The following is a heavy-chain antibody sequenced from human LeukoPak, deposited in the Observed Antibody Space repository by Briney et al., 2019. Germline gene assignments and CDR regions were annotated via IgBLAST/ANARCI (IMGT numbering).Heavy chain of an antibody. CDR2: IYPGDSDT. V-gene: IGHV5-51*01. D-gene: IGHD1-26*01. CDR3: ARVAGSHELDAFDI. Sequence: GESLKISCKGSGYSFTSYWIAWVRQMPGKGLEWMGIIYPGDSDTRYSPSFQGQVTISVDKSFSTAYLQWSSLKASDTDMYYCARVAGSHELDAFDIWGQRTMVTVSS. J-gene: IGHJ3*02. CDR1: GYSFTSYW.